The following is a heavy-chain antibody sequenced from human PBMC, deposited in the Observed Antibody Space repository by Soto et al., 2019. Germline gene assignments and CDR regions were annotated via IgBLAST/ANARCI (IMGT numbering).Heavy chain of an antibody. V-gene: IGHV4-61*01. CDR2: VHHSGDT. D-gene: IGHD3-22*01. CDR1: AASGFSFRDY. J-gene: IGHJ3*02. Sequence: FAASGFSFRDYFMSWLRQSPGKGLELIGFVHHSGDTKTNPSLKSRVAILQDTSKNQFSLIVNSVTAADTAMYFCARGYYDANGQSNTFDIWGQGTMVTVSS. CDR3: ARGYYDANGQSNTFDI.